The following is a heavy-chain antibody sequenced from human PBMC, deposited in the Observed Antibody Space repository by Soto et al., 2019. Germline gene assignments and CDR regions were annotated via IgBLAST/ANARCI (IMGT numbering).Heavy chain of an antibody. D-gene: IGHD3-10*01. CDR2: ISAYNGNT. J-gene: IGHJ4*02. CDR1: GYTFSSYG. V-gene: IGHV1-18*01. Sequence: VSVEVSCKASGYTFSSYGISWVRQAPGQGLEWMGWISAYNGNTNYAQKLQGRVTMTTDTSTSTAYMELRSLRSDDTAVYYCATNTSGSGAGYWGKGTLVTVSS. CDR3: ATNTSGSGAGY.